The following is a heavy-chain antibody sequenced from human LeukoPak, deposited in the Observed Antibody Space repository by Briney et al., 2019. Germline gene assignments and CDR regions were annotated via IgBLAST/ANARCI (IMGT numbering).Heavy chain of an antibody. CDR2: IRYDGSNK. D-gene: IGHD1-26*01. J-gene: IGHJ4*02. Sequence: GGSLRLSCAASGFTFSSYGMHWVRQAPGKGLEWVAFIRYDGSNKYYADSVKGRFTISRDNSKNTLYLQMNSLRAEDTAVYYCAKDRWELPYYFDCWGQGTLVTVSS. CDR1: GFTFSSYG. V-gene: IGHV3-30*02. CDR3: AKDRWELPYYFDC.